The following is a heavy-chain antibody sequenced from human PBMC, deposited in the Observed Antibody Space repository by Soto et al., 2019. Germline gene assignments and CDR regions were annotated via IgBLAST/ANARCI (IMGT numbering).Heavy chain of an antibody. CDR1: GGSISSGGYY. D-gene: IGHD3-22*01. Sequence: SETLSLTCTVSGGSISSGGYYWSWIRQHPGKGLEWIGYIYYSGSTYYNPSLKSRVTISVDTSKNQFSLKLSSVTAADTAVYYCAREPLKRLLGYYYGMDVWGQGTTVTVSS. J-gene: IGHJ6*02. CDR2: IYYSGST. V-gene: IGHV4-31*03. CDR3: AREPLKRLLGYYYGMDV.